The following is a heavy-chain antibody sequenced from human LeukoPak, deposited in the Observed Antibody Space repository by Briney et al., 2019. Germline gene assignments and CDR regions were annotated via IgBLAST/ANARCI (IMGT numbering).Heavy chain of an antibody. V-gene: IGHV4-38-2*02. CDR1: GGSISSGYY. Sequence: TPSETLSLTCTVSGGSISSGYYWGWIRQPPGKGLEWIGSIYHSGSTYYNPSLKSRVTISVDTSKNQFSLKLSSVTAADTAVYYCASWRGTMIVPTSAFDIWGQGTMVTVSS. J-gene: IGHJ3*02. CDR3: ASWRGTMIVPTSAFDI. CDR2: IYHSGST. D-gene: IGHD3-22*01.